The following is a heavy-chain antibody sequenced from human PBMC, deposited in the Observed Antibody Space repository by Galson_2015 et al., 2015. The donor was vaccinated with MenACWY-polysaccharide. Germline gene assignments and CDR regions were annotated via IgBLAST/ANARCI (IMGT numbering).Heavy chain of an antibody. J-gene: IGHJ4*02. D-gene: IGHD3-22*01. V-gene: IGHV3-15*01. CDR1: GFTFSNAW. CDR3: TTDITMIVVATGLFDY. CDR2: IKSKTDGGTT. Sequence: SLRLSCAASGFTFSNAWMSWVRQAPGKGLEWVGRIKSKTDGGTTDYAAPVKGRFTISRDDSENTLYLQMNSLKTEDTAVYYCTTDITMIVVATGLFDYCGQGTLVTVSS.